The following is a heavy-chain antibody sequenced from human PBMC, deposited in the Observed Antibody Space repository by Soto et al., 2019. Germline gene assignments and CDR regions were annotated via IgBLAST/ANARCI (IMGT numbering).Heavy chain of an antibody. Sequence: QVQLVQSGAEVKKPGSSVKVSCKASGGTFSSYTISWVRQAPGQGLEWMGRIIPILGIGNYAQKFQGRVTITADNSTSTAYMELSSLRSEVTAVYYCAGRYGDRDYWGQGTLVTVSS. CDR3: AGRYGDRDY. J-gene: IGHJ4*02. CDR2: IIPILGIG. D-gene: IGHD4-17*01. CDR1: GGTFSSYT. V-gene: IGHV1-69*02.